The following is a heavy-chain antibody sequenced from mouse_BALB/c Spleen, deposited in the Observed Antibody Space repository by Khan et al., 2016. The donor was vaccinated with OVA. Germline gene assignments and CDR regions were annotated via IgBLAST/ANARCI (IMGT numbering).Heavy chain of an antibody. Sequence: QVQLQQSGPELVKPGASVKMSCKASGYTFSDYVISWVKLRTGQGIEWIGEIYPGSGSTYYNEKLKGKATLTADKPSSTAYMQLSSLTSEDSAVYFCARSYYGAWFTYWGQGTLVTVS. CDR2: IYPGSGST. CDR1: GYTFSDYV. V-gene: IGHV1-77*01. CDR3: ARSYYGAWFTY. J-gene: IGHJ3*01. D-gene: IGHD1-1*01.